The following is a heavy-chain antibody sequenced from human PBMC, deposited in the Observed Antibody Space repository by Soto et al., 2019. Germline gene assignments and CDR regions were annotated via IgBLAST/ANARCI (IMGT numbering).Heavy chain of an antibody. CDR1: GASIRSGDGY. V-gene: IGHV4-30-4*08. CDR3: ARADV. CDR2: IFYSGST. Sequence: QVQLQESGPGLVKPSQTLSLTCTVSGASIRSGDGYWSWIRQPPGKGLEWIGYIFYSGSTYYNPSRKSRVTISVDTSKNQLSLKLSSVTAADTAVYYCARADVWGQGPMVTVSS. J-gene: IGHJ6*02.